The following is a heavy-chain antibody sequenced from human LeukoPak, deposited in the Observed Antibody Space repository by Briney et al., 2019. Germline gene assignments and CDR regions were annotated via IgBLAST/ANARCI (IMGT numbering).Heavy chain of an antibody. J-gene: IGHJ5*02. CDR3: ARGSGARVGKDWFDP. CDR1: GGTFSSYA. CDR2: IIPIFGTA. V-gene: IGHV1-69*05. D-gene: IGHD4/OR15-4a*01. Sequence: SVKVSCKASGGTFSSYAISWVRQAPGQGLEWVGGIIPIFGTANYAQKFQGRVTITTDESTSTVYMELSSLRSEDTAVYYCARGSGARVGKDWFDPWGQGTLVSVST.